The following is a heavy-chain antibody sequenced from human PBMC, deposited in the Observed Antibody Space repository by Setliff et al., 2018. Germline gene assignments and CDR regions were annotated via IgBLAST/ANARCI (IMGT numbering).Heavy chain of an antibody. D-gene: IGHD2-2*01. V-gene: IGHV1-46*01. Sequence: ASVKVSCKASGYTFTRYYMYWVRQAPGQGLEWMGIINVGGGSTTYAQNLQGRVTMTRDTSTSTAYMDLRSLRSDDTAVYYCSRLVRYCSRTTCQTASGAELWGQGTLVTVSS. J-gene: IGHJ1*01. CDR3: SRLVRYCSRTTCQTASGAEL. CDR2: INVGGGST. CDR1: GYTFTRYY.